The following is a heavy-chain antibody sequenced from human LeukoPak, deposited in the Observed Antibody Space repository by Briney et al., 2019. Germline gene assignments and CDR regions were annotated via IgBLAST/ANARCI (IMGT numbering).Heavy chain of an antibody. V-gene: IGHV4-34*01. CDR2: INHSGST. CDR3: ARGRGTWQLAPFDY. CDR1: GESFSGYY. Sequence: SETLSLTCAVYGESFSGYYWSWIRQPPGKGLEWIGEINHSGSTNYNPSLKSRVTISVDTSKNQFSLKLSSVTAADTAVYYCARGRGTWQLAPFDYWGQGTLVTVSS. J-gene: IGHJ4*02. D-gene: IGHD6-6*01.